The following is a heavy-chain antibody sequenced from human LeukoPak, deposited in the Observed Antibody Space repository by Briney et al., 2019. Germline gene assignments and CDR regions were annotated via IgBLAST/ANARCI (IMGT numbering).Heavy chain of an antibody. V-gene: IGHV4-59*05. CDR2: IYYSGST. CDR1: GGSISSYY. CDR3: ARHTSMVRGVMKYYFDY. J-gene: IGHJ4*02. Sequence: SETLSLTCTVSGGSISSYYWSWIRQPPGKGLEWIGSIYYSGSTYYNPSLKSRVTISVDTSKNQFSLRLNSVTAADTAVYYCARHTSMVRGVMKYYFDYWGQGTLATVSS. D-gene: IGHD3-10*01.